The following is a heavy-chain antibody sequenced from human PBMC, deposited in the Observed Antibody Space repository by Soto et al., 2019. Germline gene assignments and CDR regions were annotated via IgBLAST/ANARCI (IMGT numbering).Heavy chain of an antibody. CDR2: IKQDGSEK. CDR3: ARGSYSSGWYSY. D-gene: IGHD6-19*01. CDR1: GFXFSXYW. J-gene: IGHJ4*02. V-gene: IGHV3-7*01. Sequence: GGSXRLXXAASGFXFSXYWXXXXXQAPGKGLEWVANIKQDGSEKYYVDSVKGRFTISRDNAKNSLYLQMNSLRAEDTAVYYCARGSYSSGWYSYWGQGTLVTVSS.